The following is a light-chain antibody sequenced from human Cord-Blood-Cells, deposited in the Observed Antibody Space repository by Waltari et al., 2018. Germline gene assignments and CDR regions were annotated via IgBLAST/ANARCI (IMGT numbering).Light chain of an antibody. CDR1: GPTTRRNH. CDR3: AAWDDSLSGRV. CDR2: RNN. J-gene: IGLJ3*02. V-gene: IGLV1-47*01. Sequence: QSVLTQPPSASGTPGQRGTFPGSGSGPTTRRNHVYWYQQLPGTAPKLLIYRNNQRPSGVPDRFSGSKSGTSASLAISGLRSEDEADYYCAAWDDSLSGRVFGGGTKLTVL.